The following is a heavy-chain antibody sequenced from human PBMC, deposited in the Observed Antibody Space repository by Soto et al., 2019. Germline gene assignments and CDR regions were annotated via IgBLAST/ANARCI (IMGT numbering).Heavy chain of an antibody. J-gene: IGHJ6*03. CDR2: TYYRSRWYN. Sequence: SQTLSLTCAISGDSVSSNSAAWNWIRLSPSRGPEWLARTYYRSRWYNDYAVSVRSRITVNPDTSKNQFSLQLTSVTPEDTAAYYCAGTTSHQWYYMDVWGKGTTVTVSS. CDR3: AGTTSHQWYYMDV. D-gene: IGHD1-7*01. CDR1: GDSVSSNSAA. V-gene: IGHV6-1*01.